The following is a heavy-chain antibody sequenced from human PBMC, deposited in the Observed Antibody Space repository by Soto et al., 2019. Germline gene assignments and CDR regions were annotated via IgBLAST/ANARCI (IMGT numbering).Heavy chain of an antibody. CDR3: AKSNGDYYYYYGMDV. J-gene: IGHJ6*02. CDR1: GFTCSSYA. CDR2: ISGSGGST. Sequence: GGSLRLSCAASGFTCSSYAMGWVRQAPGKGLEWVSAISGSGGSTFYADSVKGRFTVSRDNSKNTLYLQMKSLRAEDTAVYYCAKSNGDYYYYYGMDVWGQGTTVTVSS. D-gene: IGHD4-17*01. V-gene: IGHV3-23*01.